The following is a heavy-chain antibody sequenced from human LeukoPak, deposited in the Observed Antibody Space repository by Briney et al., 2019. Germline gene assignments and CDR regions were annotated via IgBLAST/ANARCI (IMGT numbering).Heavy chain of an antibody. V-gene: IGHV3-23*01. CDR1: GFTFSSYA. CDR2: ISGSGGKT. D-gene: IGHD3-3*01. CDR3: ARGLGGIFGVVIIASPFFDY. Sequence: SGGSLRLSCAASGFTFSSYAMSWVRQAPGKGLEWVAAISGSGGKTYYADSVRGGFTISRDNSKNTLYLQMNSLRAEDTAVYSCARGLGGIFGVVIIASPFFDYWGQGTLVTVSS. J-gene: IGHJ4*02.